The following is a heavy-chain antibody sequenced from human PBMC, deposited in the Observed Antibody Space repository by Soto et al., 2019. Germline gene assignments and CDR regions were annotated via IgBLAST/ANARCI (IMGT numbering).Heavy chain of an antibody. V-gene: IGHV3-21*01. J-gene: IGHJ4*02. CDR3: ARDEIAKEFDY. CDR1: GFTFSSYS. D-gene: IGHD6-13*01. Sequence: EVQLVESGGDLVKPGGSLRLSCAASGFTFSSYSMNWVRQAPGKGLEWVSSISSSSYIYYADSVKGRFTISRDNAKNSLYLQMNSLRAEDTAVYYCARDEIAKEFDYWGQGTLVTVSS. CDR2: ISSSSYI.